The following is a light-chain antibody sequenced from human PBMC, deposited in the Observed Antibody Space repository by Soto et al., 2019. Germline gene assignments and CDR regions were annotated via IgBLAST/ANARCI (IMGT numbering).Light chain of an antibody. V-gene: IGKV1-5*03. J-gene: IGKJ1*01. CDR3: QQYNSYSWT. Sequence: DIQMTQSPSTLSASVGDRDTITCRASQSISSWLAWYQQTPGKAPKLLIYKASSLESGVPSRFSGSGSGTEFTLTISSLQSDDFATYYCQQYNSYSWTFGQGTKVEIK. CDR2: KAS. CDR1: QSISSW.